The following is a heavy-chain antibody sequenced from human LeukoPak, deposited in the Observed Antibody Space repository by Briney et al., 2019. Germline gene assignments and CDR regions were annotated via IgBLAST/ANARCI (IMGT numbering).Heavy chain of an antibody. CDR3: ARAPAWQWPRAIFDS. J-gene: IGHJ4*02. D-gene: IGHD6-19*01. V-gene: IGHV3-33*01. Sequence: GGSLRLSCAASGFTFSSYGMHWVRQAPGKGLEWVAVIWYDGSNKYYADSVKGRFTFSRDNSKSTLYLQMNSLRTEDTAVYFCARAPAWQWPRAIFDSWGQGTLVTVSS. CDR1: GFTFSSYG. CDR2: IWYDGSNK.